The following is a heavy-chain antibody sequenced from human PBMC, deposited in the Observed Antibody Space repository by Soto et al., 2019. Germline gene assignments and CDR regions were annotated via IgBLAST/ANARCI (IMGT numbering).Heavy chain of an antibody. CDR2: ITWNGGNS. CDR3: ARETLSYGSALDV. Sequence: GSLRLSCAASGFRFDDYNIHWVRQAPGKGLEWVSLITWNGGNSYYADSVKGRFTISRDGTTESVSLQMTSLKREDTGLYFCARETLSYGSALDVWGQGTTVTVSS. D-gene: IGHD3-16*01. J-gene: IGHJ6*02. CDR1: GFRFDDYN. V-gene: IGHV3-43*01.